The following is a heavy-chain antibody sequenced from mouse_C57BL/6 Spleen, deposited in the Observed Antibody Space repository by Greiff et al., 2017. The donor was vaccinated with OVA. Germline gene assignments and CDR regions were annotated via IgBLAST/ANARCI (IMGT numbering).Heavy chain of an antibody. D-gene: IGHD2-4*01. J-gene: IGHJ4*01. CDR2: IYPGDGDT. V-gene: IGHV1-82*01. CDR3: ARPYYDYDGYAMDY. Sequence: QVQLQQSGPELVKPGASVKISCKASGYAFSSSWMNWVKQRPGKGLEWIGRIYPGDGDTNYNGKFKGKATLTADKSSSTAYMQHSSLTSEDSAVYFCARPYYDYDGYAMDYWGQGTSVTVSS. CDR1: GYAFSSSW.